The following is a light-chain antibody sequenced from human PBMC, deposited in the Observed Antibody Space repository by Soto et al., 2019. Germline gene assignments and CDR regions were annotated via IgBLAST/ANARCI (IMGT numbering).Light chain of an antibody. Sequence: EIVWTHSPGTLPCTPGERATLSCRASQTGNNKYLAWYQQTPGQAPRLLIDGASSRATGIPDRFSGSGSGTDFTLSINRLEPEDFAVYYRHQFGSSPQTFGQGTKVDIK. CDR2: GAS. CDR1: QTGNNKY. J-gene: IGKJ1*01. V-gene: IGKV3-20*01. CDR3: HQFGSSPQT.